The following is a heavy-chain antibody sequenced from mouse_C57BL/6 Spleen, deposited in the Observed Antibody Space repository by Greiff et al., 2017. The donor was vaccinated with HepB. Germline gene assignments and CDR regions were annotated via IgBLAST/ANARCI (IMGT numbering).Heavy chain of an antibody. CDR1: GYTFTSYW. CDR3: ARREDGYYGRFDY. Sequence: QVQLQQPGAELVRPGSSVKLSCKASGYTFTSYWVHRVKQRPIQGLEWIGNIDPSDSETHYNQKFKDKATLTVDKSSSTAYMQLSSLTSEDSAVYYCARREDGYYGRFDYWGQGTTLTVSS. V-gene: IGHV1-52*01. D-gene: IGHD2-3*01. CDR2: IDPSDSET. J-gene: IGHJ2*01.